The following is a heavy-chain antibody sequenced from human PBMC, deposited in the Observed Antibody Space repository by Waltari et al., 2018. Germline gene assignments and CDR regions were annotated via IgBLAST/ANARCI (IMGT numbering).Heavy chain of an antibody. CDR1: GFTFSSYS. V-gene: IGHV3-21*01. CDR3: ARVMWGEATGTFDY. Sequence: EVQLVESGGGLVKPGGSLRLSCAASGFTFSSYSVNWVRQAPGKGLEWVSSISSSSSYIYYADSVKGRFTISRDNAKNSLYLQMNSLRAEDTAVYYCARVMWGEATGTFDYWGQGTLVTVSS. J-gene: IGHJ4*02. D-gene: IGHD4-17*01. CDR2: ISSSSSYI.